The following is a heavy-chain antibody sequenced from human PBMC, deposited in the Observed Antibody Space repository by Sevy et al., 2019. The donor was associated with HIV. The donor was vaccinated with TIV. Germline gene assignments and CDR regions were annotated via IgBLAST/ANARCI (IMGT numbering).Heavy chain of an antibody. CDR2: INGDGGSA. CDR1: GFTFSSYW. D-gene: IGHD4-17*01. Sequence: GGSLRLSCAASGFTFSSYWMHWVRQAPGKGLLWVSLINGDGGSANYADSVKGRFIISRDNAKNTLYLQMNSLRAEDTAMYYWARAYAHYGDSIGFYYGMDVWGQGITVTVSS. V-gene: IGHV3-74*01. CDR3: ARAYAHYGDSIGFYYGMDV. J-gene: IGHJ6*02.